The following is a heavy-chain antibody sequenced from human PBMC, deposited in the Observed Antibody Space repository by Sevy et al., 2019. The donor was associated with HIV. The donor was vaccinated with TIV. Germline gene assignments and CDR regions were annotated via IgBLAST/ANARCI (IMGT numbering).Heavy chain of an antibody. CDR1: GYTLTGLS. Sequence: ASVKVSCKVSGYTLTGLSMHWVRQAPGKGLEWMGSFDPEDGEKIYAQSFQGRVTMTEVTSTDTAYMGLSSLRSEDTAVYYCATTKDYYDSSGCPFDYWGQGTQVTVSS. CDR2: FDPEDGEK. D-gene: IGHD3-22*01. J-gene: IGHJ4*02. CDR3: ATTKDYYDSSGCPFDY. V-gene: IGHV1-24*01.